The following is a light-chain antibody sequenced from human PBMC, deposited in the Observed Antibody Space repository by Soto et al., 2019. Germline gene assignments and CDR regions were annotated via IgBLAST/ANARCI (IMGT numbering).Light chain of an antibody. CDR1: QRVSSSY. CDR3: QHYGSSWT. CDR2: GAS. V-gene: IGKV3-20*01. J-gene: IGKJ1*01. Sequence: EIVLTQSPGTLSLSPGERATLSCRASQRVSSSYLAWYQQKPGQAPRLLIYGASSRATGIPDRFSGSGSGTSFTLTIRRLEPEDFAVYYCQHYGSSWTFGQGTKVDIK.